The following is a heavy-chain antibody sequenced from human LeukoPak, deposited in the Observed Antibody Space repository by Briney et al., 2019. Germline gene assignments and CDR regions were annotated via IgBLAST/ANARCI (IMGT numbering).Heavy chain of an antibody. D-gene: IGHD6-6*01. J-gene: IGHJ6*03. CDR1: GYTFTGYY. V-gene: IGHV1-2*02. CDR2: INPNSGGT. Sequence: GASVKVSCKASGYTFTGYYMHWVRQAPGQGLEWMGWINPNSGGTNYAQKFQGRVTMTRDTSISTAYMELSRLRSDDTAVYYCARDMSGLQLVRYYYYYMDVWGKGTTVTVSS. CDR3: ARDMSGLQLVRYYYYYMDV.